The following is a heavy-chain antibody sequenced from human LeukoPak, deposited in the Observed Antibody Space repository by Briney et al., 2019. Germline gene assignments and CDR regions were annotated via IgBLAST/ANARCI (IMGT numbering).Heavy chain of an antibody. V-gene: IGHV4-39*07. D-gene: IGHD1-14*01. CDR1: GGSISSSSYY. Sequence: PSETLSLTCTVSGGSISSSSYYWGWIRQPPGKGLEWIGSIYYSGSTYYNPSLKSRVTISVDTSKNQFSLKLSSVTAADTAVYYCARAILSQPYNWFDPWGQGTLVTVSS. CDR2: IYYSGST. J-gene: IGHJ5*02. CDR3: ARAILSQPYNWFDP.